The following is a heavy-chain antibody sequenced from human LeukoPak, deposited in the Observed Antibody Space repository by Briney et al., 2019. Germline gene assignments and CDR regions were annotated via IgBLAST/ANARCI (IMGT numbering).Heavy chain of an antibody. V-gene: IGHV1-8*01. CDR3: VRVWRQLGRLGELSFYFDY. D-gene: IGHD3-16*02. CDR1: GYTFTSYD. CDR2: MNPNSGNT. J-gene: IGHJ4*02. Sequence: ASVKVSCKASGYTFTSYDINWVRQATGQGLEWMGWMNPNSGNTGYAQKFQGRVTMTRNTSISTAYMELSSLRSDDTAVYYCVRVWRQLGRLGELSFYFDYWGQGTLVTVSS.